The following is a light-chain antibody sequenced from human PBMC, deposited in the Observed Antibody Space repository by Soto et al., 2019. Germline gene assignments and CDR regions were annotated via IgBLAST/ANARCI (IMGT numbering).Light chain of an antibody. V-gene: IGKV1-33*01. CDR3: QYCDYLPL. CDR1: HDITNY. CDR2: GAS. Sequence: DIQMTQSPSSLSASVGDRVTITCQASHDITNYLNWYQHKPGKAPKLLIYGASNLETGVPSRFSGSGSGTDSTFTSSSLQPEDIATYYCQYCDYLPLFGPGTTVDFK. J-gene: IGKJ3*01.